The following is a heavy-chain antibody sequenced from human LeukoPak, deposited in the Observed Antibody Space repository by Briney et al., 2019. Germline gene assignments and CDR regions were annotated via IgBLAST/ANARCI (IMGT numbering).Heavy chain of an antibody. CDR1: GFTVSAYW. V-gene: IGHV3-7*05. D-gene: IGHD6-13*01. Sequence: PGGSLRLSCAASGFTVSAYWMKWVRQAPGKGLEWVADITPDGNEKYYVDSVKGRFTISRDNAKNSLYLLMNGLRAEDTAVYYCLSAGFTGDDSWGQGTLVTVSS. J-gene: IGHJ4*02. CDR3: LSAGFTGDDS. CDR2: ITPDGNEK.